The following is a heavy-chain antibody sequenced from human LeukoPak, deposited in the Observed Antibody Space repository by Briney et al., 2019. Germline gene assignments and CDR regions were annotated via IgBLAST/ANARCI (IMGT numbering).Heavy chain of an antibody. Sequence: PGGSLRLSCAASGFNFGYFYMSWIRQPPGRGLEFISYISDRGSSKDYVDSVRGQFTISRDNANNSLYLQMNTLRVEDTAIYYCARTIVGATVDWYFDLWGRGTPVTVSS. CDR3: ARTIVGATVDWYFDL. J-gene: IGHJ2*01. D-gene: IGHD1-26*01. CDR1: GFNFGYFY. CDR2: ISDRGSSK. V-gene: IGHV3-11*04.